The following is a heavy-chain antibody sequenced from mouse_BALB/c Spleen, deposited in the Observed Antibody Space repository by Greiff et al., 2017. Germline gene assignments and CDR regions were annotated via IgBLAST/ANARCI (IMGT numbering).Heavy chain of an antibody. CDR2: IYPGSGNT. V-gene: IGHV1-77*01. CDR3: ARGSYYRYDGFAY. J-gene: IGHJ3*01. Sequence: QVQLQQSGAELVRPGALVKLSCKASGFNIKDYYINWVKQRTGQGLEWIGEIYPGSGNTYYNEKFKGKATLTADKSSSTAYMQLSSLTSEDSAVYFCARGSYYRYDGFAYWGQGTLVTVSA. D-gene: IGHD2-14*01. CDR1: GFNIKDYY.